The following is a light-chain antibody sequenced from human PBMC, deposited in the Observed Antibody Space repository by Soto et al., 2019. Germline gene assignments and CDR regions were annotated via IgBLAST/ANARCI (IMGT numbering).Light chain of an antibody. CDR1: SGSVSTSSY. V-gene: IGLV8-61*01. J-gene: IGLJ3*02. CDR3: VLYMGSGVWV. CDR2: STN. Sequence: QAVVTQEPSFSVSPGRTVTLTCGLSSGSVSTSSYPSWYQQTPGQAPRTLIYSTNTRSSGVPDRFSGSILGNKAALTITGVQADDESDYYCVLYMGSGVWVFGGGTQLTVL.